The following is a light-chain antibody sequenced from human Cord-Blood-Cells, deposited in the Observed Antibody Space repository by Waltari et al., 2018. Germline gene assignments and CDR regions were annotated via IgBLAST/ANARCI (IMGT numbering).Light chain of an antibody. J-gene: IGLJ3*02. CDR3: CSYAGSSTLV. Sequence: QSALTQPASVSGSPGQSITISCTGTSSDVGSYNLVSWYQQHPGNAPKLMLYEGSKRPSGVSNRFSGSKSGNTASLTSSGLQAEDEADYYCCSYAGSSTLVFGGGTKLTVL. V-gene: IGLV2-23*01. CDR1: SSDVGSYNL. CDR2: EGS.